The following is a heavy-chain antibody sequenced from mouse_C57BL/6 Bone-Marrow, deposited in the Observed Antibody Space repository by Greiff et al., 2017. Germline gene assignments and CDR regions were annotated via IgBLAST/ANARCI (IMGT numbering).Heavy chain of an antibody. Sequence: QVHVKQSGAELVKPGASVKLSCKASGYTFTSYWMHWVKQRPGRGLEWIGRIDPNSGGTKYNEKFKSKATLTVDKPSSTAYMQLSSLTSEDSAVYYCARGGLRRRKNAMDYWGQGTSVTVSS. CDR1: GYTFTSYW. V-gene: IGHV1-72*01. J-gene: IGHJ4*01. CDR2: IDPNSGGT. D-gene: IGHD2-4*01. CDR3: ARGGLRRRKNAMDY.